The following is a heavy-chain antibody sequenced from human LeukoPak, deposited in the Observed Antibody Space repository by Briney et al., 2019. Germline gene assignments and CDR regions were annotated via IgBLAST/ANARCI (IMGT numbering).Heavy chain of an antibody. J-gene: IGHJ5*02. CDR2: IYHSGST. CDR3: ARKSPSPNWFDP. CDR1: GYSISSGYW. V-gene: IGHV4-38-2*02. Sequence: SETLSLTCTVSGYSISSGYWWGWVRQPPGKGLEWIASIYHSGSTYYNPSLKSRVTISVDTSKNQFSLKLSSVTAADTAVYYCARKSPSPNWFDPWGQGTLVTVSS.